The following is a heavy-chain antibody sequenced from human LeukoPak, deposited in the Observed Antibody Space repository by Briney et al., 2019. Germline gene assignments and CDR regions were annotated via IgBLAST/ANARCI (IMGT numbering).Heavy chain of an antibody. D-gene: IGHD6-19*01. J-gene: IGHJ4*02. V-gene: IGHV4-34*01. Sequence: PSETLSLTCAVYGGSFSGYYWSWIRQPPGKGLEWIGEINHSGSTNYNPSLKSRVTISVDTSKNQFSLKLSSVTAEDTAVYYCARDRAVAGSWGQGTLVTVSS. CDR2: INHSGST. CDR1: GGSFSGYY. CDR3: ARDRAVAGS.